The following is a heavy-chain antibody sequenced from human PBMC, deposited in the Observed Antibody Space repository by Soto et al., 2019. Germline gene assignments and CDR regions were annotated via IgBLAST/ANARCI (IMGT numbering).Heavy chain of an antibody. CDR1: GFSLSNTRMG. Sequence: QVTLKESGPVLVKPTETLTLTCTVSGFSLSNTRMGVTWIRQPPGKALEWLAHIFSNDEKSYSTSLRSRLTIPRDXXKXQXXLMMTNMDPVDTATYYCARIRSSGTLWVQRHIFDPWGQGTLVTVSS. V-gene: IGHV2-26*01. D-gene: IGHD3-10*01. CDR2: IFSNDEK. J-gene: IGHJ5*02. CDR3: ARIRSSGTLWVQRHIFDP.